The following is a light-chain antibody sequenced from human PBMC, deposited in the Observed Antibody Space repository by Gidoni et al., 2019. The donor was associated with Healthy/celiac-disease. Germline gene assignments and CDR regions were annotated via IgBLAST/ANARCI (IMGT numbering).Light chain of an antibody. CDR2: DNN. V-gene: IGLV1-51*01. CDR3: GTWDSSLSAGDVV. CDR1: SSNIGNND. Sequence: SCSGSSSNIGNNDVSWYQQLPGTAPKLLIYDNNKRPSGIPDRFSGSKSGTSATLGITGLQTGDEADYYCGTWDSSLSAGDVVFGGGTKLTVL. J-gene: IGLJ2*01.